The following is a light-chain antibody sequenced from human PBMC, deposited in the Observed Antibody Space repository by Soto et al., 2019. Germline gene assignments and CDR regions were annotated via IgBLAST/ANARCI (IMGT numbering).Light chain of an antibody. J-gene: IGLJ3*02. CDR3: QSYDSSLSGWV. CDR2: GNS. CDR1: SSKIGAGYD. V-gene: IGLV1-40*01. Sequence: QSVLTQPPSVSGAPGQRVTISGTGGSSKIGAGYDVHWYQQLPGTAPKLLIYGNSNRPSGVPDRFSGSKSGTSASLAITGLQAEDEADYYCQSYDSSLSGWVFGGGTKLTVL.